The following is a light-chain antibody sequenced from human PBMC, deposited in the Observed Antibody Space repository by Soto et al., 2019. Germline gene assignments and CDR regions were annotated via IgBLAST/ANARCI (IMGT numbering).Light chain of an antibody. Sequence: ETVLTQSPTTLSLSPGERATLCCGASQSVSSYLAWYQQKPGQAPRLLIYDASNRATGIPVRFSGSGSGTDFTLTISSLEPEDFALYYCQQRNNWPITFGQGTRLEI. CDR1: QSVSSY. V-gene: IGKV3-11*01. CDR3: QQRNNWPIT. J-gene: IGKJ5*01. CDR2: DAS.